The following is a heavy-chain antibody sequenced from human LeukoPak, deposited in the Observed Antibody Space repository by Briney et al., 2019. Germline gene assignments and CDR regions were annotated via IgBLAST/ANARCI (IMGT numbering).Heavy chain of an antibody. CDR2: IRSKASNYAT. J-gene: IGHJ4*02. CDR1: GFTFSGSA. Sequence: GGSLRLSCAASGFTFSGSAMHWVRQASGKGLEWVGRIRSKASNYATAYAASVKGRFTISRDNSKNTLYLQMNSLRAEDTAVYYCARRAGAYSHPYDYWGQGTLVTVSS. CDR3: ARRAGAYSHPYDY. D-gene: IGHD4/OR15-4a*01. V-gene: IGHV3-73*01.